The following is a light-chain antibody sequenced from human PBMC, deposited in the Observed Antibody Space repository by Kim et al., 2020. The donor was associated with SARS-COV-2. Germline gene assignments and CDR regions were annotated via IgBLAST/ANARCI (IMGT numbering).Light chain of an antibody. V-gene: IGKV3-15*01. CDR3: QQYNYWPRT. CDR2: GAS. CDR1: QSVGRN. Sequence: VCPGERATLSCRASQSVGRNLAWYQHKAGQPPRLLIYGASTRATGVPARFSGSGSGTELTLTISSLQSEDVAVYYCQQYNYWPRTFGQGTKVDIK. J-gene: IGKJ1*01.